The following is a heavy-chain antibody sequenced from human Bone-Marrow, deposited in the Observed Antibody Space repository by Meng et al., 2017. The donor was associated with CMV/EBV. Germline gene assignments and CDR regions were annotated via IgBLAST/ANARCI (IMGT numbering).Heavy chain of an antibody. J-gene: IGHJ5*02. V-gene: IGHV1-46*01. Sequence: TSYYMHWVRQAPGQGLEWMGIINPSGGSTSYAQKFQGRVTMTRDTSTSTVYMELSSLRSEDTAVYYCARAFSRYCSGGSCYSGGGFDPWGQGTLVTVSS. CDR3: ARAFSRYCSGGSCYSGGGFDP. CDR2: INPSGGST. CDR1: TSYY. D-gene: IGHD2-15*01.